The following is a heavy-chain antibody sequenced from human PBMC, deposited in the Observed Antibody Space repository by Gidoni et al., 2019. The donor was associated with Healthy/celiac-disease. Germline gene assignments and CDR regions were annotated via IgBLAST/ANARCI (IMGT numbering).Heavy chain of an antibody. V-gene: IGHV3-30-3*01. J-gene: IGHJ3*02. D-gene: IGHD3-22*01. CDR3: ARDPADSSGAYPVDI. Sequence: QVQQVESGGGVVQHGGSLRLSCDASGFTFSRYARHWVRQAPGKGLEWVSVISYDGGNKYYADSVKGRFTISRDNSKNTLYLQMNSLRAEDTAVYYCARDPADSSGAYPVDIWGQGTMVTVSS. CDR1: GFTFSRYA. CDR2: ISYDGGNK.